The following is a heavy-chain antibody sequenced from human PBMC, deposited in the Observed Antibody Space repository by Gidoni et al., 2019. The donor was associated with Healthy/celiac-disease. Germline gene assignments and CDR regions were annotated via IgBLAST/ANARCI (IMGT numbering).Heavy chain of an antibody. V-gene: IGHV6-1*01. Sequence: QVQLQQSGPGLVKPSQTLSLTCALSGDSVSSNSAAWNWIRQSPSRGLEWLGRTYYRSKLYNDYAVSVKSRITINPDTSKNQFSLQLNSVTPEDTAVYYCARDFWDSSSPSYKPRGYYGMDVWGQGTTVTVSS. J-gene: IGHJ6*02. CDR1: GDSVSSNSAA. D-gene: IGHD6-6*01. CDR3: ARDFWDSSSPSYKPRGYYGMDV. CDR2: TYYRSKLYN.